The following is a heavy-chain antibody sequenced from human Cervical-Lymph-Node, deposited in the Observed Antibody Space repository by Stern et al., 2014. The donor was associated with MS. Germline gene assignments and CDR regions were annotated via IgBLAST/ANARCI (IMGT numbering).Heavy chain of an antibody. CDR2: ISVDGA. CDR3: ARDRSSSWYGTGYFDL. V-gene: IGHV3-30-3*01. D-gene: IGHD6-13*01. J-gene: IGHJ2*01. Sequence: QVQLMQSGGGAVQPGRSLRLSCAASGFSFSNYAMDWVRQAPGKGLEWVAAISVDGAKYADSVMGRFPISRDNSQNTLHLQMSSLRIEDTAVYYCARDRSSSWYGTGYFDLWGRGTLVTVSS. CDR1: GFSFSNYA.